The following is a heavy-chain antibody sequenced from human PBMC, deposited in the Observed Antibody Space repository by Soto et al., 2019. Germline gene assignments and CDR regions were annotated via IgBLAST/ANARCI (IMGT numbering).Heavy chain of an antibody. CDR1: GHLFNNHW. Sequence: GESLKISCKGPGHLFNNHWIGWVRQTPGKGLEWMGLIFTRDSETKTSPSFQGHVSFSVDNSINTVYLQWASLRTTDTGIYFCARGYFDSGHGYDLWGQGTLVTVSS. CDR3: ARGYFDSGHGYDL. J-gene: IGHJ5*02. D-gene: IGHD3-10*01. CDR2: IFTRDSET. V-gene: IGHV5-51*01.